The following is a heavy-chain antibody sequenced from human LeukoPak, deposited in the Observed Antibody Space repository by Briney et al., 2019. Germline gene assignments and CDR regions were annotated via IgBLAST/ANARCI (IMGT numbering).Heavy chain of an antibody. CDR3: ASGIRDSSGYYVVGPMSDAFDI. CDR1: GYTFTSYD. CDR2: MNPNSGNT. V-gene: IGHV1-8*01. J-gene: IGHJ3*02. Sequence: ASVKVSCKASGYTFTSYDINWVRQATGQGLEWMGWMNPNSGNTGYAQKFQGRVTMTRDTSISTAYMELSRLRSDDTAVYYCASGIRDSSGYYVVGPMSDAFDIWGQGTMVTVSS. D-gene: IGHD3-22*01.